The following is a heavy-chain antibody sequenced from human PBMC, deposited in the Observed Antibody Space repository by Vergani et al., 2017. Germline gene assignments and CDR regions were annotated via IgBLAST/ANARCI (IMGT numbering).Heavy chain of an antibody. Sequence: QVQLVESGGGVVQPGRSLRLSCAASGFTFSSYGMHWVRQAPGKGLEWVAVISYDGSNKYYADSVKGRFTISRDNSKNTLYLQMNSLRAEDTAVYYCAKRXPPGWGQGTLVTVSS. CDR1: GFTFSSYG. CDR2: ISYDGSNK. CDR3: AKRXPPG. V-gene: IGHV3-30*18. J-gene: IGHJ4*02.